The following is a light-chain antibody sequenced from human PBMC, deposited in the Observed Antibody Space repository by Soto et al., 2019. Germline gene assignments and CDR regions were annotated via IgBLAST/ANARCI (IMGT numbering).Light chain of an antibody. J-gene: IGLJ3*02. V-gene: IGLV1-40*01. CDR3: QSYESSPNALYWV. CDR1: GSNIGAGYD. CDR2: SDN. Sequence: QSVLTQPPSVSGAPGQRVTISCTGSGSNIGAGYDVHWYQQLPGTAPKLLIYSDNNRPSGVPDRFSGSRSGTSASLAITGLQAEDEADYYCQSYESSPNALYWVFGGGTKLTVL.